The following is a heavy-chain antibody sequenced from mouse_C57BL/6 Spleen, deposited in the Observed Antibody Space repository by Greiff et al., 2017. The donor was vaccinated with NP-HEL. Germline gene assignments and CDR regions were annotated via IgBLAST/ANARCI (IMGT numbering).Heavy chain of an antibody. CDR2: IDPANGNT. CDR3: ATGWLSRVDAMDY. CDR1: GFNIKNTY. D-gene: IGHD2-3*01. Sequence: VQLQHSVAELVRPGASVKLSCTASGFNIKNTYMHWVKQRPEQGLEWIGRIDPANGNTKYAPKFQGKATITADTSSNTAYLQLSSLTSEDTAIYYGATGWLSRVDAMDYWGQGTSVTVSS. J-gene: IGHJ4*01. V-gene: IGHV14-3*01.